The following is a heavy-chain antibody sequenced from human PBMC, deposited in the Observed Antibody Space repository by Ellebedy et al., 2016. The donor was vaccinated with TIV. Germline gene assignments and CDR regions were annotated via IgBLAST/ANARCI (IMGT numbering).Heavy chain of an antibody. Sequence: GGSLRLSCAASGFSFSSYAMSWVRQAPGKGLEWVTGIIGSGGSTKYVDSVKGRFTISRDNSKNTLFLQMNSLRGEDTAVYYCARSPKDHYYHGLDVWGQGTTVIASS. V-gene: IGHV3-23*01. CDR1: GFSFSSYA. J-gene: IGHJ6*02. CDR3: ARSPKDHYYHGLDV. CDR2: IIGSGGST.